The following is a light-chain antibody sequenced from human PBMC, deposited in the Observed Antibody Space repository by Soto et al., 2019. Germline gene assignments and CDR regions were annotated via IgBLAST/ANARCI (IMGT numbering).Light chain of an antibody. CDR3: QQYNNWPLG. CDR1: RSVNSK. CDR2: DAS. J-gene: IGKJ4*01. Sequence: IMMTQSPATLSVSPGERATLSCRASRSVNSKLAWYQQKPGQAPRLLMHDASTRATGIPARFSGSGSGTEFTLTISSLQSEDFAVYYCQQYNNWPLGFGGGTKVEIK. V-gene: IGKV3-15*01.